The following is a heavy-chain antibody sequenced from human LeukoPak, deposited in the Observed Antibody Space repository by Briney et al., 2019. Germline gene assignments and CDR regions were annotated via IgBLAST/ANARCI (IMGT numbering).Heavy chain of an antibody. CDR1: GGSISSGGYY. D-gene: IGHD1-14*01. CDR2: IYHSGST. V-gene: IGHV4-30-2*01. Sequence: SETLSLTCTVSGGSISSGGYYWSWIRQPPGKGLEWIGYIYHSGSTYYNPSLKSRVTISVDRSKNQFSLKLSSVTAADTAVYYCASPAGRVGDAFDIWGQGTMVTVSS. J-gene: IGHJ3*02. CDR3: ASPAGRVGDAFDI.